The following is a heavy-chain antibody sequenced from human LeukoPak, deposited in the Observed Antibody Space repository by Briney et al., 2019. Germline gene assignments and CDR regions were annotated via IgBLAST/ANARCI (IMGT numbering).Heavy chain of an antibody. V-gene: IGHV4-61*02. J-gene: IGHJ4*02. CDR2: VYTSGIT. D-gene: IGHD3-16*01. CDR1: GDSISSGNFY. Sequence: SETLSLTCTVSGDSISSGNFYWSWIRQPAGKGLEWIGRVYTSGITHYNPSLKSRVTLSLDTSKNQFTLQLSSVTAADTAVYYCASGGRTSDFDYWGQGNLVTVCS. CDR3: ASGGRTSDFDY.